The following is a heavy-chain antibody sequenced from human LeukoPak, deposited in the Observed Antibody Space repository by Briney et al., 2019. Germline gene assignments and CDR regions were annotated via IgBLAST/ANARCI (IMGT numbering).Heavy chain of an antibody. J-gene: IGHJ4*02. V-gene: IGHV1-8*03. CDR3: ARASSGDFWSGYPFDY. CDR1: GYTFTSYD. D-gene: IGHD3-3*01. Sequence: ASVKVSCKASGYTFTSYDINWVRQATGQGLEWMGWMNPNSGNTGYAQKFQGRATITRNTSISTAYMELSSLRSEDTAVYYCARASSGDFWSGYPFDYWGQGTLVTVSS. CDR2: MNPNSGNT.